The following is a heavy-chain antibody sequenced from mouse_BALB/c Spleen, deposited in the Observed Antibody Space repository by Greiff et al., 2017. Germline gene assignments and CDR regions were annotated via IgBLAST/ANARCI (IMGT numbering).Heavy chain of an antibody. CDR3: TRSGGYAWFAY. J-gene: IGHJ3*01. CDR2: IYPGDGDT. Sequence: LQESGAELVRPGSSVKISCKASGYAFSSYWMNWVKQRPGQGLEWIGQIYPGDGDTNYNGKFKGKATLTADKSSSTAYMQLSSLTSEDSAVYYCTRSGGYAWFAYWGQGTLVTVSA. CDR1: GYAFSSYW. D-gene: IGHD2-2*01. V-gene: IGHV1-80*01.